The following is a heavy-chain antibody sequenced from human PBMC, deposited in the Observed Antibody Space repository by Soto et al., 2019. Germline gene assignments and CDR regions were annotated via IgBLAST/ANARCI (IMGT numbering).Heavy chain of an antibody. CDR1: GGSISSYY. CDR2: IYYSGST. D-gene: IGHD1-1*01. V-gene: IGHV4-59*01. J-gene: IGHJ4*02. Sequence: QVQLQESGPGLVKPSETLSLTCTVSGGSISSYYWSWIRQPPGKGLEWIGYIYYSGSTNYNPSLKSRVTISVDTSKNQFSLKLSSVTAADTAVYYCARVGVDWNDGYYFDYWGQGTLVTVSS. CDR3: ARVGVDWNDGYYFDY.